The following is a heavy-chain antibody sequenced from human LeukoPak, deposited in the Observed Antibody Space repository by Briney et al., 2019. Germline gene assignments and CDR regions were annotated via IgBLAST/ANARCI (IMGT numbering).Heavy chain of an antibody. V-gene: IGHV1-24*01. CDR2: FDPEDGET. J-gene: IGHJ4*02. Sequence: APVTVSCTVSGYTLTELSMHWVRQAPGKGLEWMGGFDPEDGETIYAQKFQGRVTMTEDTSTDTAYMELSSLRSEDTAVYYCATLNGMSFDYWGQGTLVTVSS. D-gene: IGHD5/OR15-5a*01. CDR3: ATLNGMSFDY. CDR1: GYTLTELS.